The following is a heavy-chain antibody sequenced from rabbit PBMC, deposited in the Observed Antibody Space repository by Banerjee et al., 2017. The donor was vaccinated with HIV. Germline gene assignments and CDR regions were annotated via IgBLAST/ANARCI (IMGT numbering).Heavy chain of an antibody. CDR1: GFSFSSSYW. CDR3: ARGYNDDIQYFNL. V-gene: IGHV1S45*01. Sequence: QEQLVESGGDLVKPEGSLTLTCTASGFSFSSSYWICWVRQASGKGLEWIGCIDTGSANTYYASWAKGQFTITRSTSLNTVTLQLNSLTAADTATYFCARGYNDDIQYFNLWGQGTLVTIS. D-gene: IGHD7-1*01. J-gene: IGHJ4*01. CDR2: IDTGSANT.